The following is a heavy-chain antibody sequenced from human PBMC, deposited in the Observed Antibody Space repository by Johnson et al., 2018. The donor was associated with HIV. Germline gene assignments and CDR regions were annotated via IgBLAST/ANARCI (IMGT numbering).Heavy chain of an antibody. D-gene: IGHD3-22*01. CDR3: ARDGNGHDRSGQGGGLDV. V-gene: IGHV3-66*01. CDR1: GFTVSSNY. CDR2: IYSGGST. J-gene: IGHJ3*01. Sequence: VQLVESGGGLVQPGGSLRLSCAASGFTVSSNYMSWVRQAPGKGLEWVSVIYSGGSTYYADSVKGRFTISRDNSKNTLYLQMNSLRAEDTAVYYCARDGNGHDRSGQGGGLDVWGQGTMVTVSS.